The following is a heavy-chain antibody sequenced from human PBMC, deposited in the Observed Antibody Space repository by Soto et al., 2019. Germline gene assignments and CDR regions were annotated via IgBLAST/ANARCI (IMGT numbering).Heavy chain of an antibody. CDR2: IYPGDSDT. CDR1: GYSFTSYW. Sequence: PGESLKISCKGSGYSFTSYWIGWVRQMPGKGLEWMGIIYPGDSDTRYSPSFQGQVTISADKSISTAYLQWSSLKASDTAMYYCARHGTAAVPLYYYYYGMDVWGPGTTVTVSS. D-gene: IGHD6-25*01. V-gene: IGHV5-51*01. J-gene: IGHJ6*02. CDR3: ARHGTAAVPLYYYYYGMDV.